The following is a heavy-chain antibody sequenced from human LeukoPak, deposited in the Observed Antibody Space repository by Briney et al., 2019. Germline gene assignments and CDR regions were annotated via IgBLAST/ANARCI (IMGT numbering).Heavy chain of an antibody. J-gene: IGHJ4*02. CDR1: GGSISSSSYY. CDR2: IYYSGST. V-gene: IGHV4-39*01. Sequence: SETLSLTCTVSGGSISSSSYYWGWIRQPPGKGLEGIGSIYYSGSTYYNPSLKRRVTISVDTSKNQFSLKLSSVTAADTAVYYCASLTSLAVSSWGQGTLVTVSS. CDR3: ASLTSLAVSS. D-gene: IGHD2-15*01.